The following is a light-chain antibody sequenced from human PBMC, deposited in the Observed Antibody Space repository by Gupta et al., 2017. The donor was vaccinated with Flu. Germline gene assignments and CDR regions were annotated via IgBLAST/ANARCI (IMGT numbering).Light chain of an antibody. CDR3: QQEGYSPRT. Sequence: DTVLTPSPGTLSLSPGERGTLSCRASQIANSRYLGWYQQKPGQAPRLFIYGASTRDRGIPDRFSGSGCGTDFTLTIGRLEPEDFAVYCCQQEGYSPRTFGQGTKVEIK. CDR1: QIANSRY. CDR2: GAS. J-gene: IGKJ1*01. V-gene: IGKV3-20*01.